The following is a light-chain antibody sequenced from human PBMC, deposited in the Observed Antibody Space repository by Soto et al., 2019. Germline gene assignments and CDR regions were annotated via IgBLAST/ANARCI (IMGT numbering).Light chain of an antibody. CDR2: GAS. V-gene: IGKV3-20*01. Sequence: VLTQSPGTLSLPPGERATLSCRASQSVSSSYLAWYQQKPGQAPRLLIYGASSRATGIPDKFSGSGSGTDFTLTISRLEPEDFAVYYCQQYGSSPWTFGQGTKVDIK. J-gene: IGKJ1*01. CDR1: QSVSSSY. CDR3: QQYGSSPWT.